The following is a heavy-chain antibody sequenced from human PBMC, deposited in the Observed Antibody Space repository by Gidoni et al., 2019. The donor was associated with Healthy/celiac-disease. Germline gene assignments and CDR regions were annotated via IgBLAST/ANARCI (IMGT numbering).Heavy chain of an antibody. CDR3: ARDRLAPYDILTGSPAGATLNWFDP. CDR1: GGSISSGGYY. Sequence: QVQLQESGPGLVKPSQTLYLTCTVSGGSISSGGYYWSWIRQHTVKGLEWIGYIYYSGSNYYNPSLKSRVTISVDTSKNQFSLKLSSVTAAYTAVYYCARDRLAPYDILTGSPAGATLNWFDPWGQGTLVTVSS. D-gene: IGHD3-9*01. CDR2: IYYSGSN. V-gene: IGHV4-31*03. J-gene: IGHJ5*02.